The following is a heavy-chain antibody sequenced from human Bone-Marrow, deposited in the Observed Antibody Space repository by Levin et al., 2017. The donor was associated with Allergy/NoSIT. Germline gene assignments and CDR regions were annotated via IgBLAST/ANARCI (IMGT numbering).Heavy chain of an antibody. CDR2: FIPSGGGT. CDR1: GYTFTTSH. J-gene: IGHJ4*02. V-gene: IGHV1-46*01. D-gene: IGHD3-10*01. CDR3: ARGGSTHGSFDL. Sequence: GESLKISCKASGYTFTTSHVHWLRQAPGQGLEWMGIFIPSGGGTNYSPKFQGRVTMTSDTSTSTVHMEVSSLRSEDTALYYCARGGSTHGSFDLWGQGTLVIVSS.